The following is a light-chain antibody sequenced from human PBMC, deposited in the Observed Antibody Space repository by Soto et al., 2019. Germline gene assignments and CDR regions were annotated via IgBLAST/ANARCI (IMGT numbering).Light chain of an antibody. V-gene: IGKV3D-20*02. CDR1: QSVSSSY. CDR3: QQHINWPLT. CDR2: RTS. Sequence: EIVLTQSPGTLSLSPGERATLSCRASQSVSSSYLAWYQQKPGQAPRLLIYRTSNRATGIPARFSGSGSGADFTLTISSLEPEDFALYYCQQHINWPLTFGGGTKVDIK. J-gene: IGKJ4*01.